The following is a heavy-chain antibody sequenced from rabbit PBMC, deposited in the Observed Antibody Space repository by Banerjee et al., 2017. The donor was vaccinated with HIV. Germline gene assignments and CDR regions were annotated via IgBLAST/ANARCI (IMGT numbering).Heavy chain of an antibody. D-gene: IGHD7-1*01. CDR3: ARDLAAVTGWNFGL. V-gene: IGHV1S45*01. CDR1: GFDFSSNA. Sequence: QEQLVESGGGLVQPEGSLTLTCKASGFDFSSNAMYWVRQAPGKGLEWIASIDSGSSGTTYYASWAKGRFTGSKTSSTTVTLQMTSLTAADTATYFCARDLAAVTGWNFGLWGQGTPSPS. J-gene: IGHJ4*01. CDR2: IDSGSSGTT.